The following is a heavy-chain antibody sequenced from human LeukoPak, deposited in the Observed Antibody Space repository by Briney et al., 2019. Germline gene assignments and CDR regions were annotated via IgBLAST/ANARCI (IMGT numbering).Heavy chain of an antibody. CDR3: AGGISATGGG. J-gene: IGHJ3*01. Sequence: GGSLRLSCAASGFTFSTYWMHWVRQVPGKGLVWVSRINSDGSITTYADSVKGRFTTSRDNAKDTLYLQMNSLRVEDTAVYYCAGGISATGGGWGQGTMVSVSS. D-gene: IGHD6-13*01. V-gene: IGHV3-74*01. CDR1: GFTFSTYW. CDR2: INSDGSIT.